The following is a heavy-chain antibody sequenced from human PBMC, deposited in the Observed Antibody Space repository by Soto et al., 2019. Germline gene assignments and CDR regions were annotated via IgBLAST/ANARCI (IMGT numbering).Heavy chain of an antibody. Sequence: ASVKVSCKASGYTFTTYPIHWVRQAPGQKFEWMGSINAGNGNTKYSQRFQARVTITRDTSARTAFMEISSLKSEDTAVYYCARERLEARYWLDPWGQETLVNVSS. V-gene: IGHV1-3*01. CDR3: ARERLEARYWLDP. CDR1: GYTFTTYP. D-gene: IGHD1-1*01. J-gene: IGHJ5*02. CDR2: INAGNGNT.